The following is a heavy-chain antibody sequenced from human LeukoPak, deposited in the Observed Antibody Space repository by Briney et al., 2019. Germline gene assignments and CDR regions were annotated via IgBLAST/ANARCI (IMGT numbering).Heavy chain of an antibody. D-gene: IGHD1-7*01. CDR1: GFTFSSYA. CDR2: IISKTDGETK. V-gene: IGHV3-15*01. Sequence: GGSLRLSCAASGFTFSSYAMSWVRQAPGKGLEWVGRIISKTDGETKDYAAPVKGRFTISRDDSKNTLYLQMNSLKTEDTAVYYCTTDSNWNYAGYWGQGTLVTVSS. CDR3: TTDSNWNYAGY. J-gene: IGHJ4*02.